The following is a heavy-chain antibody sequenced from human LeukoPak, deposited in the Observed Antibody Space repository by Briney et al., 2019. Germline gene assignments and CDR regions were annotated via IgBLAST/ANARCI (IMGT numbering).Heavy chain of an antibody. V-gene: IGHV1-2*02. Sequence: ASVKVSCKASGYTCTGFYMHWVRQAPGQGLEWMGWINPNSGGTNYAQNFQGRVTMTRDTSISTAYMELSRLRSDDTAVYYCARDLTIFGGVNDPLIRGHWGQGTLVTVSS. D-gene: IGHD3-3*01. CDR2: INPNSGGT. CDR3: ARDLTIFGGVNDPLIRGH. J-gene: IGHJ4*02. CDR1: GYTCTGFY.